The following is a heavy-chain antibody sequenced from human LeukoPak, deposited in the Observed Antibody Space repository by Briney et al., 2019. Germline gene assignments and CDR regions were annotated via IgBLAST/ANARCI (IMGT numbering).Heavy chain of an antibody. V-gene: IGHV3-21*01. CDR2: ISSSSDYI. J-gene: IGHJ6*02. CDR3: ARSRSVSNYKGMDV. CDR1: GFTFSDYS. D-gene: IGHD5/OR15-5a*01. Sequence: GGSLRLSCPASGFTFSDYSMSWGRPAPGKRLEWVSSISSSSDYIYYADSVKGRFTISRDNARNSLYLQMNSLRAEDTAVYYCARSRSVSNYKGMDVWGQGTTVTVSS.